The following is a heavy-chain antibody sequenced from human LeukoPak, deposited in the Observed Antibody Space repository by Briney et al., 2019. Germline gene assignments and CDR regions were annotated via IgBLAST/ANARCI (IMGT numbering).Heavy chain of an antibody. CDR3: ARHDQVSTSSPKFNDAFDI. CDR2: ISYDGSTK. J-gene: IGHJ3*02. V-gene: IGHV3-30*19. CDR1: GFSFSSHA. D-gene: IGHD2-2*01. Sequence: GGSLRLSCAASGFSFSSHAMHWVHQAPGKGLEWVAFISYDGSTKTYADSVKGRFTTSRDISLHLQMNSLRAEDTAVYYCARHDQVSTSSPKFNDAFDIWGQGTMVTVSS.